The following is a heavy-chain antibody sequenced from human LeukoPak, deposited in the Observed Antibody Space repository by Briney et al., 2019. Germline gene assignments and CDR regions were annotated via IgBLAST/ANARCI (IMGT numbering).Heavy chain of an antibody. Sequence: WVKVSCKASGGTFSSYAISWVRQAPGQGLEWMGGTIPIFGTANYAQKFQGRVTITADESTSTAYMELSSLRSEDTDVYYCARPTSTYSSFSIRLADAFDFWGQGTMVTVSS. J-gene: IGHJ3*01. CDR3: ARPTSTYSSFSIRLADAFDF. CDR1: GGTFSSYA. D-gene: IGHD6-13*01. CDR2: TIPIFGTA. V-gene: IGHV1-69*01.